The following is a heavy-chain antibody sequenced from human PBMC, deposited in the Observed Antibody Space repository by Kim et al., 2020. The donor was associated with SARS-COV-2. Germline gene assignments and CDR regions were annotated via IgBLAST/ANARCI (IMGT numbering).Heavy chain of an antibody. Sequence: GESLKISCEGSGYTFTHYWIGWVRQMPGKGLGWMGIIFPGGSDIRYSPSFQGQVTISVDKSVSTAYLRWSSLRASDTAMYYCARRGSGNYDYFDYWGKGTLVTVSS. CDR3: ARRGSGNYDYFDY. CDR1: GYTFTHYW. V-gene: IGHV5-51*01. CDR2: IFPGGSDI. D-gene: IGHD1-26*01. J-gene: IGHJ4*02.